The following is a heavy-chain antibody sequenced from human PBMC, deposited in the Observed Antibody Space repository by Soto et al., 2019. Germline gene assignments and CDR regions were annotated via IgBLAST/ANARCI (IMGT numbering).Heavy chain of an antibody. V-gene: IGHV1-69*01. D-gene: IGHD3-10*01. CDR2: IIPIFGTA. CDR1: GGTFSSYA. Sequence: QVQLVQSGAEVKKPGSSVKVSCKASGGTFSSYAISWVRQAPGQGLEWMGGIIPIFGTANYAQKFQGRVTITADESTSTAYMELSSLRSEDTAVYYCAREESLRGGGSGSHDYGMDVWGQGTTVTVSS. J-gene: IGHJ6*02. CDR3: AREESLRGGGSGSHDYGMDV.